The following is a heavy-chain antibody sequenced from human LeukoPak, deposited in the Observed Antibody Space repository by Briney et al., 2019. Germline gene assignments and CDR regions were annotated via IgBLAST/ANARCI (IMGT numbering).Heavy chain of an antibody. CDR1: GFTFSSYS. CDR3: ARDTAYYYDSSGYYFFVWGGNYYYGMDV. D-gene: IGHD3-22*01. CDR2: ISSSSSYI. J-gene: IGHJ6*02. Sequence: PGGSLRLSCAASGFTFSSYSMTWVRQAPGKGLEWVSSISSSSSYIYYADSVKGRFTISRDNAKNSLYLQMNSLRAEDTAVYYCARDTAYYYDSSGYYFFVWGGNYYYGMDVRGQGTTVTVSS. V-gene: IGHV3-21*01.